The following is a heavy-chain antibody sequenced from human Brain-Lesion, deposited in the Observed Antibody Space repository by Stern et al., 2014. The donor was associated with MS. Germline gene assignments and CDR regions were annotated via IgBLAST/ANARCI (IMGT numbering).Heavy chain of an antibody. D-gene: IGHD1-26*01. Sequence: VQLVESGGGLVQPGGSLGLSCAASGFTFSTYWMHWVRQAPVKGLGWVSRINSDGSNTSYADSVKGRFTISRDNAKNTLYLQMNSLRAEDTAVYYCARATGKNSYSYWGQGTLVTVSS. CDR3: ARATGKNSYSY. CDR1: GFTFSTYW. J-gene: IGHJ4*02. CDR2: INSDGSNT. V-gene: IGHV3-74*02.